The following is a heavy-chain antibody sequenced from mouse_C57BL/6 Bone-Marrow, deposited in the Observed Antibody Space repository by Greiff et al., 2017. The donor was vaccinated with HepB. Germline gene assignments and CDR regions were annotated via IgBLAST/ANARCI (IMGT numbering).Heavy chain of an antibody. J-gene: IGHJ1*03. CDR3: ARCGSSPSYWYFDV. CDR2: IDPSDSYT. V-gene: IGHV1-50*01. D-gene: IGHD1-1*01. Sequence: VQLQQSGAELVKPGASVKLSCKASGYTFTSYWMQWVKQRPGQGLEWIGEIDPSDSYTNYNQKFKGKATLTVDTSSSTAYMQLSSLTSEDSAVYYCARCGSSPSYWYFDVWGTGTTVTVSS. CDR1: GYTFTSYW.